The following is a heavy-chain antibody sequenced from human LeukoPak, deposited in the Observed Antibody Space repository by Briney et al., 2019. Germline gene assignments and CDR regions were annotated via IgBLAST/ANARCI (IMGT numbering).Heavy chain of an antibody. CDR3: ARSDSSGYYYHTYDT. CDR2: IIPIFGTA. V-gene: IGHV1-69*13. J-gene: IGHJ5*02. D-gene: IGHD3-22*01. Sequence: GASVKVSCKASGGTFSSYAISWVRQAPGQGLEWMGGIIPIFGTANYAQKFQGRVTITADESTSTAYMELSSLRSEDTAVYYCARSDSSGYYYHTYDTWGQGTLVTVSS. CDR1: GGTFSSYA.